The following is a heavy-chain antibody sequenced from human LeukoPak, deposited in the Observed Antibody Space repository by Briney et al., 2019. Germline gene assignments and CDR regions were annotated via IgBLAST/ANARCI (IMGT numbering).Heavy chain of an antibody. J-gene: IGHJ6*02. V-gene: IGHV4-59*12. D-gene: IGHD3-9*01. Sequence: SETLSLTCTVSGGSISDYYWNWIRQPPGKGPEWIGCTYYSGTSNYNPSLKSRVTISVDTSKNQFSLKLSSVTAADTAVYYCASGHFDWLSYGMDVWGQGTTVTVSS. CDR1: GGSISDYY. CDR3: ASGHFDWLSYGMDV. CDR2: TYYSGTS.